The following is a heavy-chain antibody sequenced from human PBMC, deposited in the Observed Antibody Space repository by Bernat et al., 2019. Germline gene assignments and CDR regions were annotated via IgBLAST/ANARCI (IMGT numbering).Heavy chain of an antibody. CDR1: GYSFTSYW. J-gene: IGHJ5*02. V-gene: IGHV5-51*01. Sequence: EVQLVQSGAEVKKPGESLKISCKGSGYSFTSYWIGWVRQMPGKGLEWMGIIYPGDSDTRYSPSFQGQVTISADKSISTAYLQWSSLKASDTAMYYCARRDEYRDSSSSVGWFDPWGQGTLVTVSS. D-gene: IGHD6-6*01. CDR3: ARRDEYRDSSSSVGWFDP. CDR2: IYPGDSDT.